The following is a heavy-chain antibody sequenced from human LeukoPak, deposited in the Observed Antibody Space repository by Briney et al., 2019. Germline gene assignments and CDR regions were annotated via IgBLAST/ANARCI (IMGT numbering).Heavy chain of an antibody. CDR2: ITGSGDST. V-gene: IGHV3-23*01. J-gene: IGHJ4*02. CDR1: GFTFSSNA. D-gene: IGHD2-21*01. CDR3: AREVVSIPSYFDS. Sequence: GGSLRLSCAASGFTFSSNAMNWVRQAPGKGLEWVSGITGSGDSTYYAESVRGRFTISRDNSKNTLYLLMNSLIPEDTAVYYCAREVVSIPSYFDSWGQGTLVTVSS.